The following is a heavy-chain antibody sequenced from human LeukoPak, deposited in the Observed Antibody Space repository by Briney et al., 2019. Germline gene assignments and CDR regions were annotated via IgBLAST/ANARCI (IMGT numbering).Heavy chain of an antibody. D-gene: IGHD1-26*01. Sequence: GGSLRLSCAASGFIVSSNYMNWVRQAPGKGLEWVSVIYSGGSTYYADSVKGRFTVFRHNSKNTLFHQMNSLRAEDTAVYYCAGIVGATDAFDIWGQGTMVTVSS. CDR1: GFIVSSNY. V-gene: IGHV3-53*04. J-gene: IGHJ3*02. CDR2: IYSGGST. CDR3: AGIVGATDAFDI.